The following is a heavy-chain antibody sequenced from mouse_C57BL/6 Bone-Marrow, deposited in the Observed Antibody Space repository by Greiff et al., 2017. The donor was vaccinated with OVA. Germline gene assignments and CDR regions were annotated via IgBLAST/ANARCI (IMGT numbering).Heavy chain of an antibody. CDR2: IYPRSGNT. CDR1: GYTFTSYG. V-gene: IGHV1-81*01. J-gene: IGHJ3*01. CDR3: ARRAWFAY. Sequence: QVQLKQSGAELARPGASVKLSCKASGYTFTSYGISWVKQRPGQGLEWIGEIYPRSGNTYYNEKFKGKATLTADKSSSTAYMELRSLTSEDSAVYFCARRAWFAYWGQGTLVTVSA.